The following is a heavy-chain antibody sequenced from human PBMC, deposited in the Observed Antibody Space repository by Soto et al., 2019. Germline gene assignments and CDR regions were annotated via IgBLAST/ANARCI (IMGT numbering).Heavy chain of an antibody. J-gene: IGHJ4*02. D-gene: IGHD6-13*01. Sequence: GGSLRLSCAASGFTVSSNYMSWVRQAPGKGLEWVSVIYSGGSTYYADSVKGRFTISRDNSKNTLYLQMNSLRAEDTAVYYCASRTGSSWARRDYWGQGTLVTVSS. V-gene: IGHV3-66*01. CDR2: IYSGGST. CDR3: ASRTGSSWARRDY. CDR1: GFTVSSNY.